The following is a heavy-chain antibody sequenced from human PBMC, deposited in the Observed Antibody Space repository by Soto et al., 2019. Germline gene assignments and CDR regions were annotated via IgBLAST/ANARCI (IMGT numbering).Heavy chain of an antibody. Sequence: VQLVQSGAEVKKPGASVKVSCKASGYTFSSYWMHWVRQAPGKGLVWVSRINSDGSSTSYADSVKGRFTISRDNAKNTLYLQMNSLRAEDTAVYYCAREGMTDYGDYWGQGTLVTVSS. CDR3: AREGMTDYGDY. CDR1: GYTFSSYW. CDR2: INSDGSST. D-gene: IGHD2-21*02. J-gene: IGHJ4*02. V-gene: IGHV3-74*01.